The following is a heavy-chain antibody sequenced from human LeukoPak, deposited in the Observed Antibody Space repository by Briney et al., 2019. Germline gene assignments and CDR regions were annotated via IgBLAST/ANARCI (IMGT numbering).Heavy chain of an antibody. CDR2: MNPNSGNT. D-gene: IGHD4-23*01. Sequence: ASVKVSCKASGHTFTRHHINWVRQATGQGLEWMGWMNPNSGNTGYAQKFQGRVTMTRNTSISTAYMELSSLRSEDTAMYYCARGLSGGNYGNYWGQGTLVTVSS. CDR3: ARGLSGGNYGNY. CDR1: GHTFTRHH. J-gene: IGHJ4*02. V-gene: IGHV1-8*01.